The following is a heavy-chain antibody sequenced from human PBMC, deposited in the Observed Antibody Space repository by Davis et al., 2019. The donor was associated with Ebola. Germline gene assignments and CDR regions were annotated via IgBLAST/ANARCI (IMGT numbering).Heavy chain of an antibody. CDR2: IYPGDSDT. CDR1: GYSFNTYW. V-gene: IGHV5-51*01. J-gene: IGHJ4*02. Sequence: GGSLRLSCKGSGYSFNTYWIGWVRQMPGKGLEWMGIIYPGDSDTRYSPSFQGQVTISADKSITTAYLQWRSLKASDTAVYYCARSGWNYGSHFDYWGQGTLVTVSS. CDR3: ARSGWNYGSHFDY. D-gene: IGHD1-7*01.